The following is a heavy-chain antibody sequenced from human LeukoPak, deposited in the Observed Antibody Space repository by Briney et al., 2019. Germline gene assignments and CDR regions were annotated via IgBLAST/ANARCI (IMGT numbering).Heavy chain of an antibody. V-gene: IGHV1-2*02. J-gene: IGHJ4*02. CDR2: INPNSGGT. D-gene: IGHD3-22*01. CDR1: GYTFTGYY. CDR3: ASTYYYDSSGYRIVDY. Sequence: ASVKVSCTASGYTFTGYYMHWVRQAPGQGLEWMGWINPNSGGTNYAQKFQGRVTMTRDTSISTAYMELSRLRSDDTAVYYCASTYYYDSSGYRIVDYWGQGTLVTVSS.